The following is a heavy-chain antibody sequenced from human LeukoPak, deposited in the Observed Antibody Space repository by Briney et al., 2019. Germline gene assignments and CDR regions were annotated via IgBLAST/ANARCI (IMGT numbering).Heavy chain of an antibody. D-gene: IGHD3-22*01. CDR3: ARAPRGESDAASGFYGVDV. CDR2: SHYSGTT. J-gene: IGHJ6*02. Sequence: PSETLSLTCTVSGGSISTYYWTWIRQPPGKGLEWIGFSHYSGTTNYNPSLKSRVTISVDTSKNQFSLKLNSVTAADTAVYYCARAPRGESDAASGFYGVDVWGQGTTVNVSS. V-gene: IGHV4-59*01. CDR1: GGSISTYY.